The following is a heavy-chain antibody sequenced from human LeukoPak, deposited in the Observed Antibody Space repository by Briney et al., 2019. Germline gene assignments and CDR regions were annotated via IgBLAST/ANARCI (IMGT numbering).Heavy chain of an antibody. Sequence: PGRSLRLSCAASGFTFSSYAMHWVRQAPGKGLEWVSSISSSSSDIYFGDSVKGRFTISRDSAKNSLYLQMNSLRPEDTAVYYCASSQVVVGATRFYFNYWGQGTLVTVSS. J-gene: IGHJ4*02. CDR1: GFTFSSYA. CDR2: ISSSSSDI. V-gene: IGHV3-21*01. D-gene: IGHD1-26*01. CDR3: ASSQVVVGATRFYFNY.